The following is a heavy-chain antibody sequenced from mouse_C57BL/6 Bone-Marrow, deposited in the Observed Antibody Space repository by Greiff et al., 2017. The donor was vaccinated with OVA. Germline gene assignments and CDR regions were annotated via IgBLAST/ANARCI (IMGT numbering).Heavy chain of an antibody. J-gene: IGHJ3*01. V-gene: IGHV1-81*01. D-gene: IGHD1-1*01. CDR3: ARDYYEAWFAY. CDR1: GYTFTSYG. CDR2: IYPRSGNT. Sequence: VQVVESGAELARPGASVKLSCKASGYTFTSYGISWVKQRTGQGLEWIGEIYPRSGNTYYNEKFKGKATLTADKSSSTAYMELRSLTSEDSAVYFCARDYYEAWFAYWGQGTLVTVSA.